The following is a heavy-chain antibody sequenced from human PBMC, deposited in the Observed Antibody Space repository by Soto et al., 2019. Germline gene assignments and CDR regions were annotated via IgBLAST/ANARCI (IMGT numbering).Heavy chain of an antibody. CDR2: LVVGSGNT. CDR3: AAVPGVRVLKWLPAYFDY. D-gene: IGHD3-3*01. V-gene: IGHV1-58*01. Sequence: SVKVSCKTSGFMFTSSAVQWVRQARGQRLEGIGWLVVGSGNTHYAQHFQERVTLTRDMSTGTAYMELSSLRPKAMAVYYCAAVPGVRVLKWLPAYFDYWGQGTLVTVSS. CDR1: GFMFTSSA. J-gene: IGHJ4*02.